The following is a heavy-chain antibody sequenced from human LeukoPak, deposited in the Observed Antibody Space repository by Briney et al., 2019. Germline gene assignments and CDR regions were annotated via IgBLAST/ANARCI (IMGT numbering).Heavy chain of an antibody. CDR2: IRYHGSDK. D-gene: IGHD2-2*01. J-gene: IGHJ4*02. CDR1: GFTFDDYA. CDR3: ARSPTSWYFDY. Sequence: GRSLRLSCAASGFTFDDYAMHWVRQAPGKGLEWVAFIRYHGSDKFYADSVKGRFTISRDNSKNTLYLQMNSLRPEDTSVYYCARSPTSWYFDYWGQGTLVTVSS. V-gene: IGHV3-30*04.